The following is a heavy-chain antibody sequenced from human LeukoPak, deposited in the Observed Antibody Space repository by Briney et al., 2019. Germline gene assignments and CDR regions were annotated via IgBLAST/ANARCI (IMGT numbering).Heavy chain of an antibody. CDR1: GGSISSGGYY. Sequence: PSQTLSLTCTVSGGSISSGGYYWSWIRQHPGKGLEWIGYIYYSGSTYYNPSLKSRVTISVDTSKNQFSLKLSSVTAADTAVYYCARVLRGYDILTGYYMSWFDPWGQGTLVTVSS. V-gene: IGHV4-31*03. CDR3: ARVLRGYDILTGYYMSWFDP. D-gene: IGHD3-9*01. CDR2: IYYSGST. J-gene: IGHJ5*02.